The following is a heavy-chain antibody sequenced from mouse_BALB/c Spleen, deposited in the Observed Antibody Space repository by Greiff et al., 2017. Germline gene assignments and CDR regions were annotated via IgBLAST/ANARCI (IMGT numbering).Heavy chain of an antibody. V-gene: IGHV5-15*02. CDR3: AREGLLLRQGYFDY. J-gene: IGHJ2*01. D-gene: IGHD1-1*01. CDR1: GFTFSDYG. CDR2: ISNLAYSI. Sequence: VMLVESGGGLVQPGGSRKLSCAASGFTFSDYGMAWVRQAPGKGPEWVAFISNLAYSIYYADTVTGRFTISRENAKNTLYLEMSSLRSEDTAMYYCAREGLLLRQGYFDYWGQGTTLTVSS.